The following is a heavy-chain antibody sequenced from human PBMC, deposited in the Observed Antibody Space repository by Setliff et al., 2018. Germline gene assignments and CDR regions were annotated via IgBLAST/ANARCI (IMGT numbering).Heavy chain of an antibody. D-gene: IGHD6-19*01. Sequence: PSETLSLTCAVSGFSVSSGYYWGWIRQPPGKGLEWIGCMYHSGSTYYSPSLKSRLTISVDTSKNQFSLKLTSVTAADTAMYYCARDTSSDWAAWFDPWSQGILVTVSS. J-gene: IGHJ5*02. V-gene: IGHV4-38-2*02. CDR2: MYHSGST. CDR1: GFSVSSGYY. CDR3: ARDTSSDWAAWFDP.